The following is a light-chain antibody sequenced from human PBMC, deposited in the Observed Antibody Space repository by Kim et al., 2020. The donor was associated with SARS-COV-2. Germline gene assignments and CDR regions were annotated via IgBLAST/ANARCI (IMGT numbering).Light chain of an antibody. J-gene: IGKJ2*01. Sequence: SASIGDRVTITCRASQSIRKLLAWYQQKPGEAPKHLIYKASTLESGVPSRFSGSGSGTEFTLTIVSLQPDDFATYYCQEYSSSSYNFGQGTKLEI. CDR2: KAS. CDR1: QSIRKL. V-gene: IGKV1-5*03. CDR3: QEYSSSSYN.